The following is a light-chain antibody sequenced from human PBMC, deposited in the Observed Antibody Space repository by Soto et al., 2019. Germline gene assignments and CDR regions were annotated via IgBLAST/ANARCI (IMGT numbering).Light chain of an antibody. CDR1: HSVNSH. V-gene: IGKV3-15*01. J-gene: IGKJ5*01. CDR2: GAS. CDR3: QQYKNWPL. Sequence: MMITQAPATLSVSPGERVTLSCRTSHSVNSHVAWYQQKPGQAPRLILYGASTRATGIPVRFSGSGFGTEFTLTISSLQSEDFAVYYCQQYKNWPLFGQGTRLEI.